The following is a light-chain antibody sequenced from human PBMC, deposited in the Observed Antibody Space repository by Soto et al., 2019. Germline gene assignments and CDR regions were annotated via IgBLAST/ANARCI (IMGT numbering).Light chain of an antibody. Sequence: QSVLTQPPSVSGAPGQRVTISCTGSSSNFGANYDVHWYQHLPGTAPKLLLYGSTNRPSGVPDRFSGSKSATSASLAITGLQAEDEADYYCQSYDNSLSGWVFGRGTKLTVL. J-gene: IGLJ3*02. CDR1: SSNFGANYD. V-gene: IGLV1-40*01. CDR3: QSYDNSLSGWV. CDR2: GST.